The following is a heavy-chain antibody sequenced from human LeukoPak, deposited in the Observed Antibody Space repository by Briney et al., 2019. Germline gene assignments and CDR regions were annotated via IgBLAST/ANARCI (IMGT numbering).Heavy chain of an antibody. V-gene: IGHV5-10-1*01. J-gene: IGHJ3*01. CDR3: ARRITGLADLDASHF. CDR2: IDPSDSYT. D-gene: IGHD6-19*01. CDR1: GYTFTTYY. Sequence: GESLKISCKGSGYTFTTYYINWVRQTPGKGLEWMGRIDPSDSYTHYSPSFEGHVTFSADKSINTVYLRWDSLRASDTAMYYCARRITGLADLDASHFWGLGTMVTVSS.